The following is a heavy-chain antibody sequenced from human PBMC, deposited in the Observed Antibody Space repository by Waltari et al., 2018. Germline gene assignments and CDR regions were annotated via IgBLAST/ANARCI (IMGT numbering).Heavy chain of an antibody. V-gene: IGHV1-2*07. Sequence: QAQLVQSGAEVKQPGASVRVSCKASGYVFTDYYMHWVRQATGQGLEWLGWMNPNMGGTNYAHKSQGRVTLTRDTSINTAYMELSSLRSDDTAVYYCATYLRSSGSYSLIYWGQGTLVAFSS. CDR2: MNPNMGGT. CDR3: ATYLRSSGSYSLIY. D-gene: IGHD1-26*01. CDR1: GYVFTDYY. J-gene: IGHJ4*02.